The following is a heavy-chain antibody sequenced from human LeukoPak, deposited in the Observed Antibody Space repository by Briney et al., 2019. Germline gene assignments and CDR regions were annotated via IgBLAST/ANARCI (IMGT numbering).Heavy chain of an antibody. V-gene: IGHV3-23*01. CDR2: ISGSGGST. D-gene: IGHD6-19*01. CDR3: AKDAERVAVTGHLDY. Sequence: PGGSLRLSCASSGFSFSSYAMNWVRQAPGKGLEWVSAISGSGGSTSYAVSVKARFTISRDSSKNTLFLQMNSLRAEDTAVYYCAKDAERVAVTGHLDYWGQGTLVTVSS. J-gene: IGHJ4*02. CDR1: GFSFSSYA.